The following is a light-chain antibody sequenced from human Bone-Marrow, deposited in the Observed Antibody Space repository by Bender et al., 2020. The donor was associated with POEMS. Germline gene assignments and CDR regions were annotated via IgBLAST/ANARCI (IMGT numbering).Light chain of an antibody. Sequence: QSALTQPPSASGSPGQSVTISCAGTRFDVGGYDYVSWYQQHPGKAPKLLIYDGNNRPSGVSNRFSGSKSGNTASLTISGLQAEDEADYYCSSYTSRSTVVFGGGTKLTVL. CDR3: SSYTSRSTVV. CDR1: RFDVGGYDY. CDR2: DGN. J-gene: IGLJ2*01. V-gene: IGLV2-14*01.